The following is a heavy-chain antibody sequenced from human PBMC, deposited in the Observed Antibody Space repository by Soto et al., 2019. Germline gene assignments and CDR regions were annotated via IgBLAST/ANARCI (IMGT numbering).Heavy chain of an antibody. CDR2: ISYDGSNK. V-gene: IGHV3-30-3*01. J-gene: IGHJ6*02. Sequence: SLRLSCSASGFTFSSYAMHWVRQAPGKGLEWVAVISYDGSNKYYADSVKGRFTISRDNSKNTLYLQLNSLRAEDTAVYYCARVQSPRRSSWNYYYGMDVWGQGTTVNVSS. CDR1: GFTFSSYA. D-gene: IGHD6-13*01. CDR3: ARVQSPRRSSWNYYYGMDV.